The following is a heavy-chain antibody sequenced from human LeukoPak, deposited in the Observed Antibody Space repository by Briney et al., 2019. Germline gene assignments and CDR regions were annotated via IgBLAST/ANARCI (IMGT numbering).Heavy chain of an antibody. J-gene: IGHJ5*02. CDR2: ISANNGNT. CDR1: GYSFGIFG. D-gene: IGHD2-2*01. CDR3: ARVGVVVPAAWFDP. V-gene: IGHV1-18*01. Sequence: GASVKVSCKASGYSFGIFGISWVRQAPGQGLEWMGWISANNGNTKYAQNLQGRVTMTTDTSTSTAYMELRSLRSDDTAVYYCARVGVVVPAAWFDPWGQGILVTVSS.